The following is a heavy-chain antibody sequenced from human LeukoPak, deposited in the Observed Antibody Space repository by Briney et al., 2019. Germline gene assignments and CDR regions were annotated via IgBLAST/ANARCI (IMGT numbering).Heavy chain of an antibody. J-gene: IGHJ4*02. CDR1: GFTFSSYS. D-gene: IGHD6-19*01. V-gene: IGHV3-21*01. CDR2: ISSSSSYI. Sequence: PGGSLRLSCAASGFTFSSYSMNWVRQAPGKGLEWVSSISSSSSYIYYADSVKGRFTISRDNAKNSLYLQMNSLRAEDTAVYYCTRKSGWYGRAYDYWGQGTLVTVSS. CDR3: TRKSGWYGRAYDY.